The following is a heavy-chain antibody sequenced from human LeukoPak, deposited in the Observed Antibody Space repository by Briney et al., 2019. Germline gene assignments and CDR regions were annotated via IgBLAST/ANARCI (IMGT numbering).Heavy chain of an antibody. CDR3: ARGQGYESYYYMDV. V-gene: IGHV3-30*04. CDR2: ISFDGVNT. D-gene: IGHD2-2*01. Sequence: PGGSLRLSCAASGFTFSTYAIHWVRQAPGKGLEWVAVISFDGVNTFYADSVKGRFTISRDNSNNTVYVQMNKLRPEDTAVFYCARGQGYESYYYMDVWGKGTTVSVSS. CDR1: GFTFSTYA. J-gene: IGHJ6*03.